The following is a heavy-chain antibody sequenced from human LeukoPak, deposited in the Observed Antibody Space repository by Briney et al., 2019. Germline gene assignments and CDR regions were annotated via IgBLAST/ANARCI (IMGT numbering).Heavy chain of an antibody. J-gene: IGHJ5*02. D-gene: IGHD3-22*01. CDR2: IYHSGST. CDR1: GYSISSGYY. Sequence: SETLSLTCAVSGYSISSGYYWGWIRQPPGNGLEWIGSIYHSGSTYHTTSPTSRVNISVATSKNQFSLKLSSVTAADTAVYYCARGNHYYDSSGYYRAPYNWFDPWGQGTLVTVSS. V-gene: IGHV4-38-2*01. CDR3: ARGNHYYDSSGYYRAPYNWFDP.